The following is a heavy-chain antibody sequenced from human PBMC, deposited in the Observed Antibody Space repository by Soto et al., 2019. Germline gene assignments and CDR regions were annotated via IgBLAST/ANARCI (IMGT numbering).Heavy chain of an antibody. CDR1: SGSITSSNY. V-gene: IGHV4-4*02. CDR3: ARDRSSGGAYSRRWIDP. D-gene: IGHD5-12*01. CDR2: IYHSGRT. J-gene: IGHJ5*02. Sequence: TSETLSLTCGVSSGSITSSNYWSWVRQPPGKGLEWIGEIYHSGRTHYNPSLKSRVTISVDKSMNQFSLRLTSVTAADTAVYYCARDRSSGGAYSRRWIDPWGQGLLVTVSS.